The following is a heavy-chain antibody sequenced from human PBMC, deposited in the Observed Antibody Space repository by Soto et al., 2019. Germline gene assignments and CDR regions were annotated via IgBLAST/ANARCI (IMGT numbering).Heavy chain of an antibody. CDR1: GYSFTSYW. Sequence: PGESLKISCKGSGYSFTSYWIGWVRQMPGKGLEWMGIIYPGDSDTRYSPSFQGQVTISADKSISTAYLQWSSLKASDTAMYYCSTRSSSTTFSARGDDYYYYMDVWGKGTTVTVSS. V-gene: IGHV5-51*01. CDR3: STRSSSTTFSARGDDYYYYMDV. CDR2: IYPGDSDT. J-gene: IGHJ6*03. D-gene: IGHD3-3*01.